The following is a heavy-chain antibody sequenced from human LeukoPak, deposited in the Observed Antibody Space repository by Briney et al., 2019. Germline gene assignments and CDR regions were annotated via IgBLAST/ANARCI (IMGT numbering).Heavy chain of an antibody. CDR1: GFTFSSYE. Sequence: GGSLRLSCAASGFTFSSYEMNWGRQAPGKGLEWVSHISSSGTTIQYADSVRGRFTISRDNAKNSMYLQMNSLRDEDTALYYCTRGPAAAAALLFDYWGQGTLVTVSS. J-gene: IGHJ4*02. D-gene: IGHD6-13*01. CDR2: ISSSGTTI. V-gene: IGHV3-48*03. CDR3: TRGPAAAAALLFDY.